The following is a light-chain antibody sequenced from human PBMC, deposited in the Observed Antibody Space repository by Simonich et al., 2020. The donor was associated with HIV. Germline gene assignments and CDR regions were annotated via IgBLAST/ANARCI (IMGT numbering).Light chain of an antibody. J-gene: IGLJ3*02. V-gene: IGLV6-57*03. CDR1: SGSIAGNY. Sequence: NFMLTQPHSVSESPVKTVTISFTPRSGSIAGNYVLWYQQRPGSAPTAVIYADNQSPSGVPDRFSVSIDSSSNSASLTISGLKTEDEADYYCQSYDGSNHRVFGGGTKLTVL. CDR2: ADN. CDR3: QSYDGSNHRV.